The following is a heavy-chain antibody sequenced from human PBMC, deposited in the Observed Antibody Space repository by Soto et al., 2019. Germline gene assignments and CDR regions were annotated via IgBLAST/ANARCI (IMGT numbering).Heavy chain of an antibody. J-gene: IGHJ5*02. CDR3: ARQPYDSTGYYYGA. CDR1: GGSFSSSTYY. Sequence: QLQLQESGPGLVKPSETLSLTCTVSGGSFSSSTYYWGWIRQPPGKGLEWIGSMYSGGNTYYTPSLQSRVTVSVDTSKTHFSLKLTSVTAADTAMYYCARQPYDSTGYYYGAWGQGTLVTVSS. CDR2: MYSGGNT. D-gene: IGHD3-22*01. V-gene: IGHV4-39*01.